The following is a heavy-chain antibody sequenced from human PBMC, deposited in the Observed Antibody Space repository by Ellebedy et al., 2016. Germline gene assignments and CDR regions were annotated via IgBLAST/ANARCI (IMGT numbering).Heavy chain of an antibody. J-gene: IGHJ4*02. CDR2: IYYSGST. CDR1: GGSISSYY. CDR3: ARSDILTGYYFLDY. V-gene: IGHV4-59*01. D-gene: IGHD3-9*01. Sequence: SETLSLTCTVSGGSISSYYWSWIRQPPGKGLEWIGYIYYSGSTNYNPSLKSRVTISVDTSKNQFSLKLSSVTAADTAVYHCARSDILTGYYFLDYWGQGTLVTVSS.